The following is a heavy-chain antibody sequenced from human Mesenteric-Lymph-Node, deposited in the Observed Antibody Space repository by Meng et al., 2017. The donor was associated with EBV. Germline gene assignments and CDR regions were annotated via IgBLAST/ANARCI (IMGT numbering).Heavy chain of an antibody. D-gene: IGHD1-26*01. CDR2: IYWDDDK. J-gene: IGHJ4*02. V-gene: IGHV2-5*02. CDR3: AHRPGYSGSFDFDY. CDR1: GFSLSTSGVG. Sequence: MTLKESGPPLVKPTQTLTLTCTFSGFSLSTSGVGVGWIRQPPGKALEWLALIYWDDDKRYSPSLKSRLTITKDTSKNQVVLTMTNMDPVDTGTYYCAHRPGYSGSFDFDYWGQGTLVTVSS.